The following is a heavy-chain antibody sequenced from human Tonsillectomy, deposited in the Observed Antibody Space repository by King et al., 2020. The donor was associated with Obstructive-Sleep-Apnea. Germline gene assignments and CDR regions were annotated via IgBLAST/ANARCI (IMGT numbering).Heavy chain of an antibody. CDR1: GFIFDDYV. Sequence: VQLVESGGGLVQSGRSLRLSCAASGFIFDDYVMHWVRQAPGKGLEWVSGISWNSGSIDYADSVKGRFTISRDNAENSLYLQMNSLRAEDTAFYYCAKESAVPAAFDYWGQEILVIVSS. CDR2: ISWNSGSI. CDR3: AKESAVPAAFDY. J-gene: IGHJ4*02. V-gene: IGHV3-9*01. D-gene: IGHD2-2*01.